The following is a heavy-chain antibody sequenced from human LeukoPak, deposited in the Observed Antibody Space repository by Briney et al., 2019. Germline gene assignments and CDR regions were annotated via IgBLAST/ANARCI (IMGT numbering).Heavy chain of an antibody. CDR1: GFTFSSYA. CDR3: ASDFSGWYLTEDY. CDR2: MSGSGGST. Sequence: GGSLRLSCAASGFTFSSYAMSWVRQAAGKGLEWVSVMSGSGGSTYYADSVKGRSTISRDNSKHTLYLQMNSLRAEDTAVYYCASDFSGWYLTEDYWGQGTLVTVSS. J-gene: IGHJ4*02. D-gene: IGHD6-19*01. V-gene: IGHV3-23*01.